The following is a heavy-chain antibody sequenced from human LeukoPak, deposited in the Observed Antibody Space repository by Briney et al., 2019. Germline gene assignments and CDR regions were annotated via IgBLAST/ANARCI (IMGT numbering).Heavy chain of an antibody. CDR3: AKVGVEMATSYYFDY. J-gene: IGHJ4*02. CDR2: ISGSGGST. V-gene: IGHV3-23*01. Sequence: GGSLRLSCAASGFTFSSYAMSWVRQAPGMGLEWVSAISGSGGSTYYADSVKGRFTISRDNSKNTLYLQMNSLRAEDTAVYYCAKVGVEMATSYYFDYWGQGTLVTVSS. D-gene: IGHD5-24*01. CDR1: GFTFSSYA.